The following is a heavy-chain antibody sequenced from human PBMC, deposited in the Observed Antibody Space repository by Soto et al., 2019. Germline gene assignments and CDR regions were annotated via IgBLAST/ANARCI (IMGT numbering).Heavy chain of an antibody. CDR3: ARAGYGDSKLRGNDAFDI. V-gene: IGHV4-4*02. D-gene: IGHD4-17*01. J-gene: IGHJ3*02. CDR1: SGSISSSNW. CDR2: IYHSGST. Sequence: QVQLQESGPGLVKPSGTLSLTCAVSSGSISSSNWWSWVRQPPGKGLEWIGEIYHSGSTNYNPSLKSRVTISVDKSKNQFSLKLSSVTAADTAVYYCARAGYGDSKLRGNDAFDIWGQGTMVTVSS.